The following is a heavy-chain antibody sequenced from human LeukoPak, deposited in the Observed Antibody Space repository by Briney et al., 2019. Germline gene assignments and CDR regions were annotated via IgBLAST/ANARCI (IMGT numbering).Heavy chain of an antibody. CDR1: GGNFSSYA. V-gene: IGHV1-18*01. CDR3: ARREVDIAAAGTGRTVYYMDV. J-gene: IGHJ6*03. D-gene: IGHD6-13*01. CDR2: ISAYNGNT. Sequence: ASVKVSCKASGGNFSSYAISWVRQAPGQGLEWMGWISAYNGNTNYAQKLQGRVTMTTDTSTSTAYMELRSLRSDDTAVYYCARREVDIAAAGTGRTVYYMDVWGKGTTVTISS.